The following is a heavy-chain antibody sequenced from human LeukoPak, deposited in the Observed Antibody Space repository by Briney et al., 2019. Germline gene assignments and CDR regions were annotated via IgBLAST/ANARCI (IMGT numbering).Heavy chain of an antibody. CDR2: ILPIFGTA. D-gene: IGHD3-9*01. CDR3: ARAEDQGRYFDWLPGFDP. V-gene: IGHV1-69*05. J-gene: IGHJ5*02. CDR1: GGTFSSYV. Sequence: SVKVSCKASGGTFSSYVINWVRQAPGQGLEWMGGILPIFGTAIYAQHFQGRLTITTDESTNSAYMELNRLRSDDTAVYYCARAEDQGRYFDWLPGFDPWGQGTLVTVSS.